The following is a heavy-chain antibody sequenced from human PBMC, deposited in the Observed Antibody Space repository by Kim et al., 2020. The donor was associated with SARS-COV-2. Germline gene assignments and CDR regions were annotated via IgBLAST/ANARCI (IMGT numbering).Heavy chain of an antibody. Sequence: GGSLRLSCAASGFSFSSFAMNWVHQAPGKGLEWVSAIPGSNSNTYYADPVRGRFTISRDNSKNTLYLQMDSLTAGDTAIYYCAKAGGKALWFGEVLESRYNLDSWGQGTLVTVS. CDR1: GFSFSSFA. V-gene: IGHV3-23*01. D-gene: IGHD3-10*01. CDR3: AKAGGKALWFGEVLESRYNLDS. J-gene: IGHJ4*02. CDR2: IPGSNSNT.